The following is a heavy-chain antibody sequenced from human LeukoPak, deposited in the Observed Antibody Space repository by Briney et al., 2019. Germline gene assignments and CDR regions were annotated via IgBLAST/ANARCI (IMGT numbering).Heavy chain of an antibody. D-gene: IGHD2-15*01. CDR2: INSDGSST. J-gene: IGHJ4*02. CDR1: GFTFSSYW. CDR3: AKSGLNRFDY. Sequence: GGSLRLSCAASGFTFSSYWMHWVRQAPGKGLVWVSRINSDGSSTSYADSVKGRFTISRDNAKNTLYLQMNRLRVEDTAVYYCAKSGLNRFDYWGQGTLVTVSS. V-gene: IGHV3-74*01.